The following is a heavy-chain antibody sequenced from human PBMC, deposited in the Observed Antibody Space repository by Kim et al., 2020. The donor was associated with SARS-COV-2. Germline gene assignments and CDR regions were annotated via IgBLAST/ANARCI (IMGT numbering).Heavy chain of an antibody. V-gene: IGHV3-15*01. CDR1: GFTFSNAW. J-gene: IGHJ3*02. D-gene: IGHD5-18*01. CDR2: IKSKTDGGTT. CDR3: TTVDTAMDDAFDI. Sequence: GGSLRLSCAASGFTFSNAWMSWVRQAPGKGLEWVGRIKSKTDGGTTDYAAPVKGRFTISRDDSKNTLYLQMNSLKTEDTAVYYCTTVDTAMDDAFDIWGQGTMVTVSS.